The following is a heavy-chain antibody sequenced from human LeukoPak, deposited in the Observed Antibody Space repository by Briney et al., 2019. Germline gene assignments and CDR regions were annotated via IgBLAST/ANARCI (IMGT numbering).Heavy chain of an antibody. D-gene: IGHD1-26*01. CDR1: GGSFSGYY. V-gene: IGHV4-34*01. CDR3: AREKIVGALD. Sequence: PSETLSLTCAVYGGSFSGYYWSWIRRPPGKGLEWIGEINHSGSTNYNPSLKSRVTISVDTSKNQFSLKLSSVTAADTAVYYCAREKIVGALDWGQGTLVTVSS. CDR2: INHSGST. J-gene: IGHJ4*02.